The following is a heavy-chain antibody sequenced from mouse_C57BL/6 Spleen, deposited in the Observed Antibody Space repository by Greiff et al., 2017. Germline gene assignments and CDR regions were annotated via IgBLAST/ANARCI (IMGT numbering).Heavy chain of an antibody. J-gene: IGHJ1*03. CDR2: IYPRSGNT. D-gene: IGHD1-1*01. V-gene: IGHV1-81*01. CDR3: AREEGTTVDWYFDV. CDR1: GYTFTSYG. Sequence: ESGAELARPGASVKLSCKASGYTFTSYGISWVKQRTGQGLEWIGEIYPRSGNTYYNEKFKGKATLTADKSSSTAYMELRSLTSEDSAVYFCAREEGTTVDWYFDVWGTGTTVTVSS.